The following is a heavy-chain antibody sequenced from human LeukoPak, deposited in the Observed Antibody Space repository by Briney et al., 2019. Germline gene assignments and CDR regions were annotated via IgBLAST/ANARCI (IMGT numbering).Heavy chain of an antibody. CDR3: ARGSGSYYNLDAFDI. D-gene: IGHD3-10*01. CDR1: GYTFTSYY. V-gene: IGHV1-46*03. J-gene: IGHJ3*02. CDR2: INPSGGST. Sequence: ASVKVSCKASGYTFTSYYMHWVRQAPGQGLEWMGIINPSGGSTSYAQKFQGRVTVTRDTSTSTVYMELSSLRSEDTAVYYCARGSGSYYNLDAFDIWGQGTMVTVSS.